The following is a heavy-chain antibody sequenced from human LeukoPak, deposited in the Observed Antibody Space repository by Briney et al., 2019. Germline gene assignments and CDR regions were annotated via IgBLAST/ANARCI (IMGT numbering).Heavy chain of an antibody. V-gene: IGHV3-30*02. CDR3: AKGGIAAAAPFDY. D-gene: IGHD6-13*01. CDR1: GFTFSNYG. CDR2: IRYDGSNK. Sequence: GGSLRLSCAASGFTFSNYGMHWVRQAPGKGLEWVTFIRYDGSNKYYADSVKGQLTISRDNSKNTLYLQMNSLRAEDTAVYYCAKGGIAAAAPFDYWGQGTLVTVSS. J-gene: IGHJ4*02.